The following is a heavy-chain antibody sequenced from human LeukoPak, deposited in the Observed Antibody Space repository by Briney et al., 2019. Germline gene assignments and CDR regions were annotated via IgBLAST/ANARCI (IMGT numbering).Heavy chain of an antibody. D-gene: IGHD2-2*01. CDR3: AKDSTVREYQLLSGYDY. J-gene: IGHJ4*02. Sequence: GRSLRLSCAASGFTFDDYAMHWVRQAPGKGLEWVSGISWNSGSIGYADSVKGRFAISGDNAKNSLYLQTNSLRAEDTALNYCAKDSTVREYQLLSGYDYWGQGTLVTVSS. CDR2: ISWNSGSI. CDR1: GFTFDDYA. V-gene: IGHV3-9*01.